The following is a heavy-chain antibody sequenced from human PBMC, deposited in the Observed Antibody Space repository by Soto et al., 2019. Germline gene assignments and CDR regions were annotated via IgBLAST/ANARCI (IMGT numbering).Heavy chain of an antibody. J-gene: IGHJ4*02. CDR2: IYRTGST. V-gene: IGHV4-4*02. CDR1: GGSFTSNNW. Sequence: SETLSLTCAVSGGSFTSNNWWTWVRQPPGQGLEWIGEIYRTGSTNYNPSLKSRVTISLDKSENQFSLKVTSLTAADTAVYYCASRDPGTIVDYWGQGTLVTSPQ. D-gene: IGHD1-7*01. CDR3: ASRDPGTIVDY.